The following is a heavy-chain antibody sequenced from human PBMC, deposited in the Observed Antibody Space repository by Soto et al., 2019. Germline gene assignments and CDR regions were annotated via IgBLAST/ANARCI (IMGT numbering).Heavy chain of an antibody. Sequence: QLQLQESGPGLVKPSETLSLTCTVSGGSISSSSYYWGWIRQPPGKGLEWIGSIYYSGSTYYSPSLKSRVTISVDTSKNQFSLKLSSVTAADTAVYYCARLLVVVVIDSDGMDVWGQGTTVTVSS. V-gene: IGHV4-39*01. CDR1: GGSISSSSYY. CDR2: IYYSGST. J-gene: IGHJ6*02. CDR3: ARLLVVVVIDSDGMDV. D-gene: IGHD2-15*01.